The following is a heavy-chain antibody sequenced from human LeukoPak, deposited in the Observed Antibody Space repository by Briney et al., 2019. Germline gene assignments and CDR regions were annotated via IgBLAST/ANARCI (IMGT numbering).Heavy chain of an antibody. CDR3: ARVAQIVVVPAAINWFDP. D-gene: IGHD2-2*01. J-gene: IGHJ5*02. CDR1: GGSISSSSYY. V-gene: IGHV4-39*07. Sequence: SETLSLTCTVSGGSISSSSYYWGWIRQPPGKGLEWIGSIYYSGSTYYNPSLKSRVTISVDTSKNQFSLKLSSLTAADTAVYYCARVAQIVVVPAAINWFDPWGQGTLVTVSS. CDR2: IYYSGST.